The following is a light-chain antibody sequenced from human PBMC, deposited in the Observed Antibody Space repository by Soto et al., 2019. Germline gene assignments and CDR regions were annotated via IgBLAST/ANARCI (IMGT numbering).Light chain of an antibody. CDR2: KAS. CDR3: QHYNSYSEA. V-gene: IGKV1-5*03. Sequence: DIPMTQSPSTLSGSVGDRVTITCRASQTISSWLAWYQQKPGKAPKLLIYKASTLKSGVPSRFSGSGSGTEFTLNISSLQPDDFATYYCQHYNSYSEAFGQGTEVELK. J-gene: IGKJ1*01. CDR1: QTISSW.